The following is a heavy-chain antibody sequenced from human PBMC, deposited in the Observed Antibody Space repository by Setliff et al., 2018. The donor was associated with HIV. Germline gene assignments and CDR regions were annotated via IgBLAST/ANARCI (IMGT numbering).Heavy chain of an antibody. CDR1: GFIFDDYV. D-gene: IGHD3-22*01. CDR3: ARIYDSSAYYPHDAFDI. J-gene: IGHJ3*02. Sequence: GGSLRLSCAASGFIFDDYVMHWVRQAPGRGLEWVSSINWNIDNRGYADSVKGRFTISRDNAKNSLYLQMNSLRAEDTAVYYCARIYDSSAYYPHDAFDIWGQGTMVTVS. CDR2: INWNIDNR. V-gene: IGHV3-9*01.